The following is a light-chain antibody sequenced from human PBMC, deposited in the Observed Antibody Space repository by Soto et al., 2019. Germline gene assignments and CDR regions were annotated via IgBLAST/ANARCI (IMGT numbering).Light chain of an antibody. Sequence: EIVMTQSPATLSVSPEERATLSCSASLSGSSKLAWYQQKPCQAPRLLVYDASTCATGIPATFSGRGSGTVFTLTISSLQYEDSAFDYCHQSNNWPWTFGQGTNVETK. CDR2: DAS. V-gene: IGKV3-15*01. CDR3: HQSNNWPWT. J-gene: IGKJ1*01. CDR1: LSGSSK.